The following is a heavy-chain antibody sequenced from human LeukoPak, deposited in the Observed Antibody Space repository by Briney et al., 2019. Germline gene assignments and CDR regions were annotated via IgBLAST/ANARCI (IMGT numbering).Heavy chain of an antibody. Sequence: GGSLRLSGAAPGLSFGFYAMSWVGKPPGKGFGWVSSISGGGAGTYYADSVRGRFTISRDNSKNTLYLQMDSLRAEDTALYYCAKDFVRYNIQFDYWGQGALVTVSS. J-gene: IGHJ4*02. CDR1: GLSFGFYA. D-gene: IGHD1-14*01. CDR3: AKDFVRYNIQFDY. V-gene: IGHV3-23*01. CDR2: ISGGGAGT.